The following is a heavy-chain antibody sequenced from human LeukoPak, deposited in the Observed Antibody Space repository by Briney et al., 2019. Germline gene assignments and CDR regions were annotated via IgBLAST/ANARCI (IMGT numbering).Heavy chain of an antibody. CDR2: ISSSGSTI. D-gene: IGHD3-10*01. CDR3: ARDPGNYYGSGSLFDY. CDR1: GFTFSDYY. J-gene: IGHJ4*02. Sequence: GGSLRLSCAASGFTFSDYYMSWIRQAPGKGLGWVSYISSSGSTIYYADSVKGRFTISRDNAKNSLYLQMNSLRAEDTAVYYCARDPGNYYGSGSLFDYWGQGTLVTVSS. V-gene: IGHV3-11*04.